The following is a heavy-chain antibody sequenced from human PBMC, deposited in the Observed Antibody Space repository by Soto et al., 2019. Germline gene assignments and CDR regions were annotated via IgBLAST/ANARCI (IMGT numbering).Heavy chain of an antibody. CDR1: GYTFTGYY. J-gene: IGHJ4*02. CDR2: INPNSGGT. CDR3: ARGWEQWLVQYYFDY. D-gene: IGHD6-19*01. Sequence: ASVKVSCKASGYTFTGYYMHWVRQAPGQGLEWMGWINPNSGGTNYAQKFQGRVTMTRDTSISTAYMELSRLRSGDTAVYYCARGWEQWLVQYYFDYWGQGTLVTVSS. V-gene: IGHV1-2*02.